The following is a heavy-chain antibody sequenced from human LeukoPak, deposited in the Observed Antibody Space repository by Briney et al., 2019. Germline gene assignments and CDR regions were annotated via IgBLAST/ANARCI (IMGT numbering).Heavy chain of an antibody. D-gene: IGHD6-19*01. CDR2: MNPNSGNT. V-gene: IGHV1-8*01. J-gene: IGHJ4*02. CDR1: GYTFTSYD. Sequence: GASVKVSCKASGYTFTSYDINWVRQATGQWLEWMGWMNPNSGNTGYAQKFQGRVTMTRNTSISTAYMELSSLRSEDTAVYYCARGYKPGYSRGWSIFDFWGQGALVTVSS. CDR3: ARGYKPGYSRGWSIFDF.